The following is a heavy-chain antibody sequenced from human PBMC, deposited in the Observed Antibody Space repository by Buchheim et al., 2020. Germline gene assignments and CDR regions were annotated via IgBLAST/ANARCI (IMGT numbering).Heavy chain of an antibody. V-gene: IGHV3-30*18. Sequence: QEQLVESGGGVVQPGKSLRISCAASGFAFSTFGMYWVRQAPGKGLEWVAAVSYNGSNKFYGDSVKGRFTISRDNSKNSLYLQMNSLRTEDTAVYYCVKGSCIKGVCYNEKKYFDHWGQGTL. CDR2: VSYNGSNK. CDR3: VKGSCIKGVCYNEKKYFDH. D-gene: IGHD2-8*01. J-gene: IGHJ4*02. CDR1: GFAFSTFG.